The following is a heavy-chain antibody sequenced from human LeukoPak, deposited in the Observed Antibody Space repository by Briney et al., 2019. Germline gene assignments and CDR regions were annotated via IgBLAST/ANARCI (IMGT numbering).Heavy chain of an antibody. CDR2: IIPIFGTA. V-gene: IGHV1-69*13. CDR3: ARGGSGYQIHDAFDI. J-gene: IGHJ3*02. CDR1: GGTFSSYA. Sequence: ASVKVSCKAPGGTFSSYAISWVRQAPGQGLEWMGGIIPIFGTANYAQKFQGRVTITADESTSTAYMGLSSLRSEDTAVYYCARGGSGYQIHDAFDIWGQGTMVTVSS. D-gene: IGHD3-3*01.